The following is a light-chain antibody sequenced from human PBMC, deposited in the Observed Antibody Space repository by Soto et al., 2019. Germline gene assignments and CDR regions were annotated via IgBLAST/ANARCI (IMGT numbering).Light chain of an antibody. V-gene: IGKV3-20*01. CDR1: QSVSSSY. J-gene: IGKJ5*01. CDR3: QQYGSSLIT. Sequence: EIVMTQSRATLSVSPGEIATLSFRASQSVSSSYLVWHQQKPGQAPRLLIYGASSRATGIPDRFSGSGSGTDFTLTISRLDPEDFAVYYCQQYGSSLITFGQGTRLEIK. CDR2: GAS.